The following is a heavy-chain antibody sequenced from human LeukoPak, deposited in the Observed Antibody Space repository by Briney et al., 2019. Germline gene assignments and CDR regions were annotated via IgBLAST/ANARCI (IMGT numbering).Heavy chain of an antibody. CDR3: ATWLTYYYDSSGYSPANY. CDR2: INAGNGNT. CDR1: GYTFTSYA. Sequence: ASVKVSCKASGYTFTSYAMHWVRQAPGQRLEWMGWINAGNGNTKYSQKFQGRVTITRDTSASTAYMELSSLRSEDTAVYYCATWLTYYYDSSGYSPANYWGQGTLVTVSS. J-gene: IGHJ4*02. D-gene: IGHD3-22*01. V-gene: IGHV1-3*01.